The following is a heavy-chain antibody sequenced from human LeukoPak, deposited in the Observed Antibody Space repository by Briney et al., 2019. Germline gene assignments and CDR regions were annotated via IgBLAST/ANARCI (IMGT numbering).Heavy chain of an antibody. J-gene: IGHJ4*02. D-gene: IGHD3-3*01. CDR2: ISYDRGKT. Sequence: GGSLRLSCAASGFIFSGYAMHWVRQAPGKGLEWVAVISYDRGKTYYADSVKGRFTISRDNSKSTLYLQMNSLRSEDTAVYYCARGFNDFWSGSQLEYWGQGTLVTVSS. CDR1: GFIFSGYA. V-gene: IGHV3-30-3*01. CDR3: ARGFNDFWSGSQLEY.